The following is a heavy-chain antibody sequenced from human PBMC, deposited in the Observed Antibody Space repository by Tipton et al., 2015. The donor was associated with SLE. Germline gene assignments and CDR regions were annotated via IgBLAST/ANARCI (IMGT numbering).Heavy chain of an antibody. CDR2: IYSSGNT. D-gene: IGHD1-1*01. CDR1: GFTFSSYG. V-gene: IGHV3-23*03. J-gene: IGHJ4*02. Sequence: SLRLSCAASGFTFSSYGMSWVRQAPGKGLEWVSVIYSSGNTYYADSVKGRFTISRDNFENTLYLQMNSLRAEDTAVFYCAKGYEVFDYWGQGTLVTVSS. CDR3: AKGYEVFDY.